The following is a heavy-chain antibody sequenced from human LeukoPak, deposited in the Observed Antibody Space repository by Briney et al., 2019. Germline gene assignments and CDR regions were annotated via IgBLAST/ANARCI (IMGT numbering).Heavy chain of an antibody. J-gene: IGHJ5*02. CDR3: ARGLLTGPPGVDP. D-gene: IGHD3-9*01. V-gene: IGHV1-2*06. Sequence: ASVKVSCKASGYTFTGYYMHWVRQAPGQGLEWMGRINPNSGGTNYAQKFQGRVTMTRDTSISTAYMELSRLRSDDTAVYYCARGLLTGPPGVDPWGQGTLVTVSS. CDR1: GYTFTGYY. CDR2: INPNSGGT.